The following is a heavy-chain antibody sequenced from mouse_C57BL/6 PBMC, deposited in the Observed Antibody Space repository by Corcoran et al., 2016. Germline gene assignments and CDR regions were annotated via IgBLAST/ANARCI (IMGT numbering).Heavy chain of an antibody. D-gene: IGHD3-2*02. CDR2: IYPGDGDT. V-gene: IGHV1-80*01. CDR3: ASGGSLYYYAMDY. Sequence: QVQLQQSGAELVKPGASVKISCKASGYAFSSYWMNWVKQRPGKGLEWIGQIYPGDGDTNYNGKFKGKATLTADKSSSTAYMQLSSLTSEDSAVYFCASGGSLYYYAMDYWGQGTSVTVSS. CDR1: GYAFSSYW. J-gene: IGHJ4*01.